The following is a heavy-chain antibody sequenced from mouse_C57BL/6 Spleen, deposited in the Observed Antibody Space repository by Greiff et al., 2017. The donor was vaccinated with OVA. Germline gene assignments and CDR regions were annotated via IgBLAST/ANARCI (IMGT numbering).Heavy chain of an antibody. CDR3: ARVYYDYLYYAMDY. D-gene: IGHD2-4*01. CDR2: ISSGSSTI. Sequence: EVKLVESGGGLVKPGGSLKLSCAASGFTFSDYGMHWVRQAPEKGLEWVAYISSGSSTIYYADTVKGRFTISSDNAKNTLFLQMTSLRSEDTAMYYCARVYYDYLYYAMDYGGQGTSVTVSS. V-gene: IGHV5-17*01. CDR1: GFTFSDYG. J-gene: IGHJ4*01.